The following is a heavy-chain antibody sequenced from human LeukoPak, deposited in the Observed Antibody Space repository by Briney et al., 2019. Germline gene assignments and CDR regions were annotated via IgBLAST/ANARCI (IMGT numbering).Heavy chain of an antibody. CDR2: IIPIFGTA. V-gene: IGHV1-69*05. Sequence: GASVKVSYKASGGTFSSYAISWVRQAPGQGLEWMGGIIPIFGTANYAQKFQGRVTITTDESTSTAYMELSSLRSEDTAVYYCASAYVDIVATIHYYYYMDVRGKGTTVTVSS. CDR3: ASAYVDIVATIHYYYYMDV. J-gene: IGHJ6*03. CDR1: GGTFSSYA. D-gene: IGHD5-12*01.